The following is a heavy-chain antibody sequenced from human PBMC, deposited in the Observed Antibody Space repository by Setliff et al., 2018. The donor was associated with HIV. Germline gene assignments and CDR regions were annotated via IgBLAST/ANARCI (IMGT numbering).Heavy chain of an antibody. CDR3: ARVITMVWTTFDP. CDR2: IYHSGGT. D-gene: IGHD3-10*01. J-gene: IGHJ5*02. V-gene: IGHV4-4*02. Sequence: SETLSLTCTVSGVPTSASTYYWSWVRQPPGKGLEWIGEIYHSGGTNYNPSLKSRVTISLDKSKNHFSLELRSVTAADTAVYYCARVITMVWTTFDPWGQGTLVTVSS. CDR1: GVPTSASTYY.